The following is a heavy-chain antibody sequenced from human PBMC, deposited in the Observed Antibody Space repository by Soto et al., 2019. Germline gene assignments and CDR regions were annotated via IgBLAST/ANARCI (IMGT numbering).Heavy chain of an antibody. CDR2: ISGSGGST. D-gene: IGHD3-3*01. CDR3: AKLHYDFWSGYPNYYFDY. V-gene: IGHV3-23*01. Sequence: EVQLLESGGGLVQPGGSLRLSCAASGFTFSSYAMSWVRQAPGKGLEWVSAISGSGGSTYYADSVKGRFTISRDNSKNTLYLQMNSLRAEDTAVYYCAKLHYDFWSGYPNYYFDYWGQGTLVTASS. CDR1: GFTFSSYA. J-gene: IGHJ4*02.